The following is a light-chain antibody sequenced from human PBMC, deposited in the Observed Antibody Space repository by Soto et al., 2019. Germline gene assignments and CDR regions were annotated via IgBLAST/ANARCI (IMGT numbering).Light chain of an antibody. J-gene: IGKJ1*01. CDR3: QQYGSSPTWT. CDR2: GAS. V-gene: IGKV3-20*01. Sequence: EIVLTQSPGILSLSPGEGATLSCRASQSLSNFFLAWYQQKPGQAPRLLIYGASSRATGIPDRFSGSGSGTDFTLTISRLEPEDFAVYYCQQYGSSPTWTFGQGTKV. CDR1: QSLSNFF.